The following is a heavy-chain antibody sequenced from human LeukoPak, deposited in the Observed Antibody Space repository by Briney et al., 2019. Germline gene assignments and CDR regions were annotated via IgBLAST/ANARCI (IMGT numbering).Heavy chain of an antibody. Sequence: GGSLRLSCAASGFTVSSNYMSWVRQAPGKGLEWVGRTRNKANSYTTEYAASVKGRFTISRDDSKNSLYLQMNSLKTEDTAVYYCARGGYGDFPLDYWGQGTLVTVSS. CDR3: ARGGYGDFPLDY. V-gene: IGHV3-72*01. J-gene: IGHJ4*02. CDR1: GFTVSSNY. D-gene: IGHD4-17*01. CDR2: TRNKANSYTT.